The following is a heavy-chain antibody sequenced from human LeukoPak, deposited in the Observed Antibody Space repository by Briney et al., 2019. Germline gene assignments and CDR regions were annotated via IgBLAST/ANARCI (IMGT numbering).Heavy chain of an antibody. D-gene: IGHD3-10*01. CDR3: AKGSGSYKGIDY. Sequence: GGSLRLSCAASGFTFSSYAMSWVRQAPGKGLEWVSAVSSSGGDTYYADSVKGRFTISRDNSKNTLYLQMNSLRAEDTAVYYCAKGSGSYKGIDYWGQGTLVTVSS. V-gene: IGHV3-23*01. CDR1: GFTFSSYA. J-gene: IGHJ4*02. CDR2: VSSSGGDT.